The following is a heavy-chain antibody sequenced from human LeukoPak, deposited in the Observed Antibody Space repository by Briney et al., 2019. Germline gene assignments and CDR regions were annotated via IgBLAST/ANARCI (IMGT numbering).Heavy chain of an antibody. D-gene: IGHD3-3*01. CDR3: ARGRITIFGVVIKHYFDY. V-gene: IGHV1-3*01. CDR1: GYTFTSYA. J-gene: IGHJ4*02. CDR2: INAGNGNT. Sequence: ASVKVSCKASGYTFTSYAMHWVRQAPGQRLEWMGWINAGNGNTKYSQKFQGRVTITRDTSASTAYMELSSLRSEDTAVYYCARGRITIFGVVIKHYFDYWGQGTLVTVSS.